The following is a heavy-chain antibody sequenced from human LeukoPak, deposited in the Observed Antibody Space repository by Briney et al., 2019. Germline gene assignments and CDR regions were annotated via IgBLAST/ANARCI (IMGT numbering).Heavy chain of an antibody. CDR2: SNPNRGGT. CDR3: ARGERRSIVGPIRY. D-gene: IGHD1-26*01. CDR1: VSTFTGYY. V-gene: IGHV1-2*02. Sequence: ASVTLSCTSSVSTFTGYYMHWMRQAPAQGHEWMGWSNPNRGGTNYAQKFQSRVTMTRETSISTAYMELSRLRSEDTAVYYCARGERRSIVGPIRYWGQGTLVTVSS. J-gene: IGHJ4*02.